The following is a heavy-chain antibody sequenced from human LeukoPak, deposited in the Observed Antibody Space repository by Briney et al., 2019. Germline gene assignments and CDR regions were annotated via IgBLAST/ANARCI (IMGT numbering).Heavy chain of an antibody. V-gene: IGHV4-4*07. J-gene: IGHJ4*02. CDR2: IYASGST. D-gene: IGHD5-12*01. CDR1: GGSISNYY. Sequence: SETLSLTCTVSGGSISNYYWSWVRQPAGKGLEWIGRIYASGSTNYHPSLQSRVTMSIDTSMNQFSLKLNSVTAADTAVYYCARATREAEEAYYFDYWGQGTLVTVSS. CDR3: ARATREAEEAYYFDY.